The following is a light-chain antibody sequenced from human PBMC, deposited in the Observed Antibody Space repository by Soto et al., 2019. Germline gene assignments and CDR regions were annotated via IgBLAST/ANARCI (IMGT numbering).Light chain of an antibody. J-gene: IGKJ5*01. Sequence: DIQLTQSPSFLSASVGDRVTITCRASQGISSYLAWYQQKPGKAPKLLIYAASTLQSGVPSRFSGSGSVTEFSLTIISLQHEDFATYYCQQLNSNPLLGTFGQGTRLEIK. CDR2: AAS. CDR1: QGISSY. V-gene: IGKV1-9*01. CDR3: QQLNSNPLLGT.